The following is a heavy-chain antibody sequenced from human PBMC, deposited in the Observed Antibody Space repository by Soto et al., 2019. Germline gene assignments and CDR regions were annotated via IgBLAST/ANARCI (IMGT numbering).Heavy chain of an antibody. D-gene: IGHD5-12*01. CDR3: ARVGKRWLQSGSFDY. Sequence: PGGSLRLSCAASGFTFSSYAMHWVRQAPGKGLEWVAVISYDGSNKYYADSVKGRFTISRDNSKNTLYLQMNSLRAEDTAVYYCARVGKRWLQSGSFDYWGQGTLVTVSS. V-gene: IGHV3-30-3*01. J-gene: IGHJ4*02. CDR1: GFTFSSYA. CDR2: ISYDGSNK.